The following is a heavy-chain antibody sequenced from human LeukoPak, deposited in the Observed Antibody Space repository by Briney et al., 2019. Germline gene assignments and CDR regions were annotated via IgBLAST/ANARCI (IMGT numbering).Heavy chain of an antibody. V-gene: IGHV1-46*01. J-gene: IGHJ5*02. CDR1: GYTFTSYY. Sequence: ASVKVSCKASGYTFTSYYMHWVRQAPGQGLEWMGIINPSGGSTSYAQKFQGRVTMTRDTSTSTVYMELSSLRSEDTAVYYCARAISDCSSTSCRPASFDPWGQGTLVTVSS. D-gene: IGHD2-2*01. CDR2: INPSGGST. CDR3: ARAISDCSSTSCRPASFDP.